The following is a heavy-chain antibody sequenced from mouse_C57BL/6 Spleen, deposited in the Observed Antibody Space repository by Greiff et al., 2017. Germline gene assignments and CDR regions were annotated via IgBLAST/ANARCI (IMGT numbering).Heavy chain of an antibody. V-gene: IGHV3-6*01. D-gene: IGHD2-4*01. CDR1: GYSITSGYY. CDR3: ARGAYYDYDGVYWYFDV. CDR2: ISYDGSN. J-gene: IGHJ1*03. Sequence: EVQLVESGPGLVKPSQSLSLTCSVTGYSITSGYYWNWIRQFPGNKLEWMGYISYDGSNNYNPSLKNRISITRDTSKNQFFLKLNSVTTEDTATYYCARGAYYDYDGVYWYFDVWGTGTTVTVSS.